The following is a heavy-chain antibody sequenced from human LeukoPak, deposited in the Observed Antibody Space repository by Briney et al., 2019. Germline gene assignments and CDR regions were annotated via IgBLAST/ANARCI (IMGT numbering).Heavy chain of an antibody. CDR3: AKKGSGLRHYFDY. V-gene: IGHV3-9*01. Sequence: PGGSLRLSCAASGFTFDDYAMHWVRQAPGKGLEWVSGISWNSGSIGYADSVKGRFTISRDNAKNSLYLQMNSLRAEDTALYYCAKKGSGLRHYFDYWGQGTLVTVSS. CDR2: ISWNSGSI. J-gene: IGHJ4*02. D-gene: IGHD3-10*01. CDR1: GFTFDDYA.